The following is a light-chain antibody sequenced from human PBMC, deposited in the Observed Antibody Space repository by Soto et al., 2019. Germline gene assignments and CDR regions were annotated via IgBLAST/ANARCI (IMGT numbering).Light chain of an antibody. CDR1: QRVSANY. V-gene: IGKV3-20*01. Sequence: ETVLTPSPGTLSLSPGDTATLSWRASQRVSANYLAWYQHKPGQAPRLLIYDASTRATGTPDRFSGSGSGTDFTLTIRRLEPEDFALYYCQQYGDSRQVTFGGGTKVDI. CDR2: DAS. J-gene: IGKJ4*01. CDR3: QQYGDSRQVT.